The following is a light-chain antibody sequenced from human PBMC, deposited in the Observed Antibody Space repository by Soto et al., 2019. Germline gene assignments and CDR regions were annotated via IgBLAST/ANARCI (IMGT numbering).Light chain of an antibody. Sequence: EIVMTQSPATLSVSPGERATLSCKASQSVSSNLAWYQQKPGQAPRLLIYGASTRATGIPAMFSGSGSGTEFTLTISSLQSEDFAVYYCQQYKNWPPITFGQGTRLEIK. J-gene: IGKJ5*01. CDR1: QSVSSN. V-gene: IGKV3-15*01. CDR2: GAS. CDR3: QQYKNWPPIT.